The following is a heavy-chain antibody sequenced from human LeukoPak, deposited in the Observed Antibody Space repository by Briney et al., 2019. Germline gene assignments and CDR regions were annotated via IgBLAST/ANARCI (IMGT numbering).Heavy chain of an antibody. CDR1: GGTFSSYT. Sequence: SVKVSCKASGGTFSSYTISWVRQAPGQGLEWMGRIISILGIANYAQKFQGRVTITADKSTSTAYMELSSLRSEDTAVYYCARDRGELEPNPEPYFDYWGQGTLVTVSS. CDR2: IISILGIA. CDR3: ARDRGELEPNPEPYFDY. D-gene: IGHD1-1*01. J-gene: IGHJ4*02. V-gene: IGHV1-69*04.